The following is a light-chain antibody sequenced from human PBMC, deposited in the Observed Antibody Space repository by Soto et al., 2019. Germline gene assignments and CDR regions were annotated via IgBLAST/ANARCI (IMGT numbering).Light chain of an antibody. CDR1: HSVSSSY. Sequence: EIVLTQSPGTLSFSPGERATLSCRASHSVSSSYLAWYQQKPGQAPRLLIYGASSRATGIPDRFSGSGSGTDFTLTISRLEPEDFAVYYCQQYGSSPTWTFGQGTKVDNK. J-gene: IGKJ1*01. V-gene: IGKV3-20*01. CDR3: QQYGSSPTWT. CDR2: GAS.